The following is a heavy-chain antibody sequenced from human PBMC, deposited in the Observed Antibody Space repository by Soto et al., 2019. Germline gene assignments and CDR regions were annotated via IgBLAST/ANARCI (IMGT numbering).Heavy chain of an antibody. J-gene: IGHJ6*02. D-gene: IGHD3-22*01. V-gene: IGHV1-8*01. Sequence: GASVKVSCKASGYTFTSYDINLVRHATGQGLEWMGWMNPNSGNTGYAQKFQGRVTMTRNTSISTAYMELSSLRSEDTAVYYCARVGSSGYYYFYYGMDVCGQGPTVTVFS. CDR2: MNPNSGNT. CDR1: GYTFTSYD. CDR3: ARVGSSGYYYFYYGMDV.